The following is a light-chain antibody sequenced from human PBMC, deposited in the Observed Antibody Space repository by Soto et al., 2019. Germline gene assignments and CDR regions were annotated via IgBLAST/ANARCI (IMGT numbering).Light chain of an antibody. Sequence: IVLTQFPGTLSLSPGERATLSCRTSQSVYSSYLAWYQQKPGQTPRLLIYGASSRATGIPDRFSGSGSGTDFTLTISRLEPDDFAVYYCQQYGSSISFGQGTKVDIK. CDR2: GAS. J-gene: IGKJ2*01. V-gene: IGKV3-20*01. CDR1: QSVYSSY. CDR3: QQYGSSIS.